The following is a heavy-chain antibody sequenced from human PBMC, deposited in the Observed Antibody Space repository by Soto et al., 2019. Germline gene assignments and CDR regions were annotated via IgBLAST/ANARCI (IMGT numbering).Heavy chain of an antibody. CDR2: TYYRSKWYN. CDR3: ARDPFFGVVMEYNWFDP. J-gene: IGHJ5*02. Sequence: QVQLQQSGPGLVKPSQTLSLTCAISGDSVSSNSAAWNWIRQSPSRGLEWLGRTYYRSKWYNDYAVSVKSRITINPDTSKNQFSLQRNSVTPEDTAVYYCARDPFFGVVMEYNWFDPWGQGTLVTVSS. D-gene: IGHD3-3*01. CDR1: GDSVSSNSAA. V-gene: IGHV6-1*01.